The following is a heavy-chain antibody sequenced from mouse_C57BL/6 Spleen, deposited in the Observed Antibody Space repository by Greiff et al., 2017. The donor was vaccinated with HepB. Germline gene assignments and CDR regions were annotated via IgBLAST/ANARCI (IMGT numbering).Heavy chain of an antibody. J-gene: IGHJ2*01. D-gene: IGHD2-1*01. CDR3: ARGNYGSDFDY. CDR1: GYTFTSYW. CDR2: IHPDSGST. Sequence: QVQLQQPGAELVKPGASVKLSCKASGYTFTSYWMHWVKQRPGQGLEWIGMIHPDSGSTNYNEKFKSKATLTVDKSSSTAYMQLSSLTSEDSAVYYCARGNYGSDFDYWGQGTTLTVSA. V-gene: IGHV1-64*01.